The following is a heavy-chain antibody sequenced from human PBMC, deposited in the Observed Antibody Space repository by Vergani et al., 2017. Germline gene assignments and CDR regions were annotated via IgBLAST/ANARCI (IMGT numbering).Heavy chain of an antibody. Sequence: EVQLVESGGGLVQPGGSLRLSCAASGFTFSIYWMTWVRQAPGKGLGWVANIKQDGSEKYYVDSVKGRFTISGDNAKNSLYLQVNSLRSEDTAVYYGARVKRDLSLAPDAVDIWGQGTMVTVSS. J-gene: IGHJ3*02. V-gene: IGHV3-7*03. CDR1: GFTFSIYW. D-gene: IGHD2/OR15-2a*01. CDR2: IKQDGSEK. CDR3: ARVKRDLSLAPDAVDI.